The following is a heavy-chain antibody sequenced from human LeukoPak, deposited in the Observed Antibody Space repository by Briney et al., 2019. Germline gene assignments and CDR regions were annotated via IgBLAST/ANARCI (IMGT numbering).Heavy chain of an antibody. CDR1: GGSISGYY. J-gene: IGHJ4*02. CDR3: AADSGSYDNGVY. CDR2: INHSGST. D-gene: IGHD1-26*01. Sequence: SETLSLTCTVSGGSISGYYWSWIRQPPGKGLEWIGEINHSGSTNYNPSLKSRVTISVDTSKSQFSLKLSSVTAADTAVYYCAADSGSYDNGVYWGQGTLVTVSS. V-gene: IGHV4-34*01.